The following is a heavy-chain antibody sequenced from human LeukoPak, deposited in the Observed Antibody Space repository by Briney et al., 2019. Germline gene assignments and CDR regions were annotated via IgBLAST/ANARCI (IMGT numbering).Heavy chain of an antibody. CDR1: GGSISSYY. J-gene: IGHJ3*02. V-gene: IGHV4-59*01. CDR3: ARASDAFDI. Sequence: SETLSLTCTVSGGSISSYYSSWIRQPPGKGLEWIGYIYYGGSTNYNPSLKSRVTISVDTSKNQFSLKLSSVTAADTAVYYCARASDAFDIWGQGTMVTVSS. CDR2: IYYGGST.